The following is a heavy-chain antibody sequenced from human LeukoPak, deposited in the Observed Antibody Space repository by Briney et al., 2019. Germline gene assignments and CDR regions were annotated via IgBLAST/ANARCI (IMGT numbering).Heavy chain of an antibody. CDR3: ARDSGYGPNDY. CDR1: GYTFTSYG. CDR2: ISTYNGNT. Sequence: GASVKVSCEASGYTFTSYGISWVRQAPGQGLEWMGWISTYNGNTNYAQKLQGTVTMTTDTSTSTVYMELRSLGSDDTAVYYCARDSGYGPNDYWGQGTLVTVSS. V-gene: IGHV1-18*01. D-gene: IGHD5-12*01. J-gene: IGHJ4*02.